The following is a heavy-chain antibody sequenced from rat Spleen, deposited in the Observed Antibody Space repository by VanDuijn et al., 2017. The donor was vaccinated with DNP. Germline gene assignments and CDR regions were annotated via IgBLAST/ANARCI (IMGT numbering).Heavy chain of an antibody. CDR3: ARDYYSSY. J-gene: IGHJ2*01. CDR1: GLIFSNYW. CDR2: ITFDGSRT. V-gene: IGHV5-29*01. D-gene: IGHD1-2*01. Sequence: EVQLVETGGGLVHPGRSLKLSCVASGLIFSNYWMNWIRQAPKKALEWVATITFDGSRTYYRDSVKGRFTISRANSKSTLYLQMDSLRSEDTATYYCARDYYSSYWGQGVMVTVSS.